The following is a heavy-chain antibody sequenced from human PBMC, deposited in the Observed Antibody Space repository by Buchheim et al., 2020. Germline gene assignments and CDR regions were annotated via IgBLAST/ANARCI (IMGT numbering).Heavy chain of an antibody. CDR2: ISSSSSYT. J-gene: IGHJ6*03. Sequence: EVQLLESGGGLVQPGGSLRLSCAASGFTFSSHAMTWVRQAPGKGLEWVSYISSSSSYTNYADSVKGRFTISRDNAKNSLYLQMNSLRAEDTAVYYCAKTARPGSYYYMDVWGKGTT. CDR3: AKTARPGSYYYMDV. V-gene: IGHV3-48*04. CDR1: GFTFSSHA. D-gene: IGHD6-6*01.